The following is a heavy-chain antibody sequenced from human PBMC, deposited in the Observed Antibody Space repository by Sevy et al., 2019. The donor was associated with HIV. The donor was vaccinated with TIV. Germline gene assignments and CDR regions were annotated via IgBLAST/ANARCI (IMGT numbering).Heavy chain of an antibody. J-gene: IGHJ3*02. CDR1: GISFTTSG. Sequence: GESLKISCVVSGISFTTSGMHWVRQAPGKGLEWVAVISYHGRDKFYAESVKGRSTISRDNSKNTLYLQMNSLRAEDTAVYYCAKLGHWIDYYDSSGYNAFDIWGQGTMVTVSS. D-gene: IGHD3-22*01. CDR3: AKLGHWIDYYDSSGYNAFDI. CDR2: ISYHGRDK. V-gene: IGHV3-30*18.